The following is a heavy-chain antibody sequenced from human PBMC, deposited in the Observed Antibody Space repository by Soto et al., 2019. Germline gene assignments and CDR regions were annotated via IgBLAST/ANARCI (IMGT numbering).Heavy chain of an antibody. D-gene: IGHD3-10*01. Sequence: SETLSLTCAVFGGSFSGYYWSWIRQPRGKGLEWIAEINHSGSTNYNPSLKSRVTISVDTSKNQFSLKLSSVTAADTAVYYCARRSRYYYGSGSYHWFDPWGQGTLVTVSS. CDR3: ARRSRYYYGSGSYHWFDP. J-gene: IGHJ5*02. CDR2: INHSGST. V-gene: IGHV4-34*01. CDR1: GGSFSGYY.